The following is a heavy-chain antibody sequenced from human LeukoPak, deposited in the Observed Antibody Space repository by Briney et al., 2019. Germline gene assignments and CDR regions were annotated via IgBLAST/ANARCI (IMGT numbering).Heavy chain of an antibody. CDR3: ARGVDGYGPDAFDI. D-gene: IGHD5-24*01. J-gene: IGHJ3*02. CDR2: GGTYGRT. V-gene: IGHV3-23*01. Sequence: GGSLRLSCVASGFAFSSNVLNWVRQAPGKGLEWVSVGGTYGRTQYADSVKGRFTISRDSSKNTLYLQINSLRVEDTAVYYCARGVDGYGPDAFDIWGQGTMVTVSS. CDR1: GFAFSSNV.